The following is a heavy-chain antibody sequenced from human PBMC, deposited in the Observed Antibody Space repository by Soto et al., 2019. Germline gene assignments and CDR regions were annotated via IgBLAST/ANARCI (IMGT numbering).Heavy chain of an antibody. D-gene: IGHD5-12*01. CDR1: GGSISSSSYY. J-gene: IGHJ5*02. CDR2: IYYSGST. CDR3: ARLGVATSHLPNWFDP. V-gene: IGHV4-39*01. Sequence: SETLSLTCTVSGGSISSSSYYWGWIRQPPGKGLEWIGSIYYSGSTYYNPSLKSRVTISVDTSKNQFSLKLSSVTAADTAVYYCARLGVATSHLPNWFDPWGQGTLVTVSS.